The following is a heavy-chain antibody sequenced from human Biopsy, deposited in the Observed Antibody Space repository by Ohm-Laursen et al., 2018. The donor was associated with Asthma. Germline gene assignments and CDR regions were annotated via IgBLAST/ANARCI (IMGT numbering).Heavy chain of an antibody. J-gene: IGHJ3*02. CDR2: IDAGNGIT. D-gene: IGHD3-9*01. V-gene: IGHV1-3*01. Sequence: SSEKSGYTFINFAIPWVRQSPRQRLESMGWIDAGNGITKYSQKFPCRVTIRRDSSASTAYMDLSSLRSEATAVYYCAGTYYDFLTGQVNDAFAMWGQGTMVTVSS. CDR1: GYTFINFA. CDR3: AGTYYDFLTGQVNDAFAM.